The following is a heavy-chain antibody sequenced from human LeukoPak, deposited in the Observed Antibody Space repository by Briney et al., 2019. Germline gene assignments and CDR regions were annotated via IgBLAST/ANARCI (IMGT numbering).Heavy chain of an antibody. CDR2: ISYDGSNK. CDR3: AKDSNPWSRRYYYYGMDV. V-gene: IGHV3-30*18. Sequence: GRSLRLSCAASGFTFSSYGMHWVRQAPGKGLEWVAVISYDGSNKYYADPVKGRFTISRDNSKNTLYLQMNSLRAEDTAVYYCAKDSNPWSRRYYYYGMDVWGQGTTVTVSS. CDR1: GFTFSSYG. D-gene: IGHD1-14*01. J-gene: IGHJ6*02.